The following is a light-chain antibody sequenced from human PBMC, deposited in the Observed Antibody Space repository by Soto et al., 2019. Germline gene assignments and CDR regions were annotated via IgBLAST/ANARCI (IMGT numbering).Light chain of an antibody. CDR2: WAS. V-gene: IGKV4-1*01. CDR3: QQYYSTLT. J-gene: IGKJ4*01. CDR1: QSVLYSSNNKNY. Sequence: DIVMTQSPDSLAVSLGERATINCKSSQSVLYSSNNKNYLAWYQQKPGQPPKLLIHWASTRESGVPDRFSGSGSGTDFTLTISSLQAEDVAVYYCQQYYSTLTFVGGTKVEIK.